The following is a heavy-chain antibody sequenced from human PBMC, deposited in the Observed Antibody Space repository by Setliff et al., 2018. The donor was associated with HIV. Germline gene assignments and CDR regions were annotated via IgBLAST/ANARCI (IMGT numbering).Heavy chain of an antibody. Sequence: ASVKVSCKASGYTFTSYAMHWVRQAPGQRLEWMGWINAGNGNTKYSQKFQGRVTIARDTSASTAYMELSSLRSEDTAVYYCASPSITMVRGVMRSAFDIWGQGTMVTVSS. CDR3: ASPSITMVRGVMRSAFDI. CDR1: GYTFTSYA. D-gene: IGHD3-10*01. CDR2: INAGNGNT. J-gene: IGHJ3*02. V-gene: IGHV1-3*01.